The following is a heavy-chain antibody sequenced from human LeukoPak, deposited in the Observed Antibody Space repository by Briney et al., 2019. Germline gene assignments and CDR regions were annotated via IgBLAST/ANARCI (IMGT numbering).Heavy chain of an antibody. D-gene: IGHD6-13*01. CDR1: GFTFSSYS. J-gene: IGHJ4*02. CDR2: ISSSSSYI. CDR3: ASSPSYSSSEGGENS. V-gene: IGHV3-21*01. Sequence: SGGSLRLSCAASGFTFSSYSMNWVRQAPGKGLEWVSSISSSSSYIYYADSVKGRFTISRDNAKNSLYLQMNSLRAEDTAVYYCASSPSYSSSEGGENSWGQGTLVTVSS.